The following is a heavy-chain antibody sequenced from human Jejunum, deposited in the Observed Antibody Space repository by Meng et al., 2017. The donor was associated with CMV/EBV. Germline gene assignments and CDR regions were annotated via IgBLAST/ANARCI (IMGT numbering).Heavy chain of an antibody. CDR2: IYWNNEE. Sequence: LSPCGVGVGWLRPPPGKALEWLGFIYWNNEERYSPSLKSRLNITKDTSKNQVILTMINMDPVDTATYYCAHRKDYYDSSGYYYDWFDPWGQGTLVTVSS. CDR1: LSPCGVG. D-gene: IGHD3-22*01. CDR3: AHRKDYYDSSGYYYDWFDP. V-gene: IGHV2-5*01. J-gene: IGHJ5*02.